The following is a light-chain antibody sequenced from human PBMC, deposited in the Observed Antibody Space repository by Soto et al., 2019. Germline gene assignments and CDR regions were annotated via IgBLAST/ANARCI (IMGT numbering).Light chain of an antibody. Sequence: EIVLTQSPATLSLSPGERATLSCRASQSISNFLAWYQQKPGQPPRLLIYDASKRATDIPDRFIGSRSGTDFTLNISSLEPEDFAIYYCHQRSNWPPFTVGGGTKVEI. J-gene: IGKJ4*01. CDR2: DAS. CDR1: QSISNF. V-gene: IGKV3-11*01. CDR3: HQRSNWPPFT.